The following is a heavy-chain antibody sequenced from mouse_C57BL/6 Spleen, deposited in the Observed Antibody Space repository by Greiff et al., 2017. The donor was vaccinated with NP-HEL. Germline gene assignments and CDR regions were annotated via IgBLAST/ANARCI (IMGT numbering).Heavy chain of an antibody. V-gene: IGHV1-15*01. J-gene: IGHJ2*01. CDR1: GYTFTDYE. D-gene: IGHD1-1*01. CDR3: TRDPLITTVVAFDY. CDR2: IDPETGGT. Sequence: LVRPGASVTLSCKASGYTFTDYEMHWVKQTPVHGLEWIGAIDPETGGTAYNQKFKGKAILTADKSSSTAYMELRSLTSEDSAVYYCTRDPLITTVVAFDYWGQGTTLTVSS.